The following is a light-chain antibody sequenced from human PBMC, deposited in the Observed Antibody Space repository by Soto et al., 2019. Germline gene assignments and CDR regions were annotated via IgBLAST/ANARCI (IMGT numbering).Light chain of an antibody. V-gene: IGLV2-14*01. Sequence: QSALTQPASVSGSPGQSITISCTGTSSDVGGYNYVSWYQQHPGKAPKLMIYDVSNRPSGVSNRFSCSKSGNTASLTISGLQAEDEADYYCSSYTSSSTGVFGTGTKLTVL. J-gene: IGLJ1*01. CDR2: DVS. CDR1: SSDVGGYNY. CDR3: SSYTSSSTGV.